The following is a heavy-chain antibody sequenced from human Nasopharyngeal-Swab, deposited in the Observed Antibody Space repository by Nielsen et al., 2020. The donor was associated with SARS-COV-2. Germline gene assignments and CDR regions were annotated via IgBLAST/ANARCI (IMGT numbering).Heavy chain of an antibody. Sequence: SETLSLTCGVYGGSLSGYYWSWIRQSPGKGLEWIGEINHSGSTKYNPSLKSRVTISVDTSKNQVSLKLSSVTAADTAVYYCARDHTYDFWSGYPSYGMDVWGQGTTVTVSS. CDR1: GGSLSGYY. V-gene: IGHV4-34*01. J-gene: IGHJ6*02. CDR3: ARDHTYDFWSGYPSYGMDV. CDR2: INHSGST. D-gene: IGHD3-3*01.